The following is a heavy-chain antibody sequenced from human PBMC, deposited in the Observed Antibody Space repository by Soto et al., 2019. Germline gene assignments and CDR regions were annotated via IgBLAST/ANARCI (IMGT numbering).Heavy chain of an antibody. D-gene: IGHD6-25*01. V-gene: IGHV5-51*01. J-gene: IGHJ3*02. CDR3: ARGGYSGNSKDPFYI. CDR1: GYTFTAYW. CDR2: IYPGDSDT. Sequence: GESLKISCKGSGYTFTAYWIGWVRQMPGKGLEWMGIIYPGDSDTRYSPSFQGQVTISADKSITTAYLQWSSLKASDTAMFYCARGGYSGNSKDPFYIWGPGTMVTVSS.